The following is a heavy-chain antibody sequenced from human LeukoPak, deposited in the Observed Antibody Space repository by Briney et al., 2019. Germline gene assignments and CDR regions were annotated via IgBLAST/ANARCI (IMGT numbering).Heavy chain of an antibody. CDR2: IYHSGST. D-gene: IGHD1-26*01. V-gene: IGHV4-30-2*01. CDR3: ARVGVGATGYFDY. CDR1: GGSISSGGYY. J-gene: IGHJ4*02. Sequence: SETLTLTCTVSGGSISSGGYYWSWIRQPPGKGLEWIGYIYHSGSTYYNPSLKSRVTISVDRSKNQFSLKLSSVTAADTAVYYCARVGVGATGYFDYWGQGTLVTVSS.